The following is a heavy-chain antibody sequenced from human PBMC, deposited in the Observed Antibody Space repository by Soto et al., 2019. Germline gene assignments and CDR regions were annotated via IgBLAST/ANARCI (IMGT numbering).Heavy chain of an antibody. CDR1: GYTFTGDG. CDR2: ISAYNGNT. D-gene: IGHD6-6*01. Sequence: ASVKGSCKASGYTFTGDGISWVRQAPGQGLEWMGWISAYNGNTNYAQKLQGRVTMTTDTSTSTAYMELRSLRSDDTAVYYCARDLYSSSSPIRRVNWFDPWGQGTLVTVSS. J-gene: IGHJ5*02. CDR3: ARDLYSSSSPIRRVNWFDP. V-gene: IGHV1-18*01.